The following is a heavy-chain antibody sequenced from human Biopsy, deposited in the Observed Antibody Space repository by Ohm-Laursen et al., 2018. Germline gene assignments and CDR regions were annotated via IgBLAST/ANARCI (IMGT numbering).Heavy chain of an antibody. CDR1: GGSISDY. V-gene: IGHV4-59*01. CDR3: ARATNSTDWPYYYFYGMDV. CDR2: IYYSGST. J-gene: IGHJ6*02. Sequence: SETLSLTCTVSGGSISDYWSWIRQTPGKGLEWIGYIYYSGSTNYNPSLKSRVTISVDTSKNQFSLRLNSVTAADTAVYYCARATNSTDWPYYYFYGMDVWGQGTTVTVSS. D-gene: IGHD2/OR15-2a*01.